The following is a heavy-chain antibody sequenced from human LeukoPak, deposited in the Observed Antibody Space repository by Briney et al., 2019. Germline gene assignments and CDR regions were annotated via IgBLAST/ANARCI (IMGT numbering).Heavy chain of an antibody. V-gene: IGHV4-4*02. CDR3: ARDLIAARSTRGLDI. CDR1: GGSISSSNW. Sequence: SGTLSLTCAVSGGSISSSNWWSWVRQPPGKGLEWIGEIYHSGSTNYNPSLKSRVTISVDKSKNQFSLKLSSVTAADTAVYYCARDLIAARSTRGLDIWGQGTMVTVSS. CDR2: IYHSGST. D-gene: IGHD6-6*01. J-gene: IGHJ3*02.